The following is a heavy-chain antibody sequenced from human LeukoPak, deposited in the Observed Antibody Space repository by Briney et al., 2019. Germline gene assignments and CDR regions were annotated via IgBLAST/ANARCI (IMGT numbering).Heavy chain of an antibody. Sequence: GGSLRLSCAASGFTFSSYGMHWVRQAPGKGLEWVAFIRYDGSNKYYADSVKGRFTISRDNSKNTLYLQMNSLRAEDTAVYYCAKDGGGYYYGSGSYFDYWGQGTLVTVSS. CDR3: AKDGGGYYYGSGSYFDY. CDR2: IRYDGSNK. J-gene: IGHJ4*02. CDR1: GFTFSSYG. D-gene: IGHD3-10*01. V-gene: IGHV3-30*02.